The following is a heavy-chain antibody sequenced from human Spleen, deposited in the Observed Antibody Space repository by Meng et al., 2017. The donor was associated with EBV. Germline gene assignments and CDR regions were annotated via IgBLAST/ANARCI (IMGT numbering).Heavy chain of an antibody. Sequence: QVQLVQSVGEVKKPGSSVKVSGKFAGDTFGYFTISWVRQAPGQGPEWMVGIIPFYGTTSYEQKFQGRVMISADESTTTAYMEMRSLTLDDTAVYYCARESPDRSTDPWGQGTLVTVSS. V-gene: IGHV1-69*01. CDR3: ARESPDRSTDP. J-gene: IGHJ5*02. CDR2: IIPFYGTT. CDR1: GDTFGYFT.